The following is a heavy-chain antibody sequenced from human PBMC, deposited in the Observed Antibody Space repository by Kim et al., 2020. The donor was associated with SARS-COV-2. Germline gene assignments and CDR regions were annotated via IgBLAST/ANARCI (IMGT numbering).Heavy chain of an antibody. J-gene: IGHJ4*02. D-gene: IGHD4-17*01. CDR2: IYYSGST. CDR1: GGSVSSGSYY. CDR3: ARAGVNPYGDYTFFDY. V-gene: IGHV4-61*01. Sequence: SETLSLTCTVSGGSVSSGSYYWSWIRQPPGKGLEWIGYIYYSGSTNYNPSLKSRVTISVDTSKNQFSLKLSSVTAADTAVYYCARAGVNPYGDYTFFDYWGQGTLVTVSS.